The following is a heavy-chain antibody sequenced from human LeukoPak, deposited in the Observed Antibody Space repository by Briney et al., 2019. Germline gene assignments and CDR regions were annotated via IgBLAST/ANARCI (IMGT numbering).Heavy chain of an antibody. Sequence: GESLKISCAASGFTFSSYGMHWVRQAPGKGLEWVAVIWHDGSNKYYADSVKGRFTISRDHSRSTLYLQMNSLRAEDTAVYYCARGVIAAAGIVDYWGQGTLVTVSS. CDR3: ARGVIAAAGIVDY. J-gene: IGHJ4*02. CDR1: GFTFSSYG. D-gene: IGHD6-13*01. V-gene: IGHV3-33*01. CDR2: IWHDGSNK.